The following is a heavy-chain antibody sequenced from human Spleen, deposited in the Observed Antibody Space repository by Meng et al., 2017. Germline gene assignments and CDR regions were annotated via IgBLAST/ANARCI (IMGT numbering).Heavy chain of an antibody. CDR1: GDSVSGSNW. D-gene: IGHD1-26*01. Sequence: QVQLQESGPGLVKPSGTLSLTCAVSGDSVSGSNWWGWVRQPPGKGLEWIGEIFHIGSTNYNPSLKTRVAISVDRSKNQFSLKLTSVTAADTAVYYCARVDRYSGTYFDYWGHGALVTVS. J-gene: IGHJ4*01. V-gene: IGHV4-4*02. CDR3: ARVDRYSGTYFDY. CDR2: IFHIGST.